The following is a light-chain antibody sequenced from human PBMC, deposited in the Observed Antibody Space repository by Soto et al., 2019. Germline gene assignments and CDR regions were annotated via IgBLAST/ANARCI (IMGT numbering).Light chain of an antibody. J-gene: IGLJ1*01. CDR3: SSYTSSSTYV. V-gene: IGLV2-14*01. Sequence: QSALAQPASVPGSPGQSIAISCTGTSSDVGGYNYVSWYQQHPGKAPKLMVYDVSNRPSGVSNRFSGSKSCNTASLTISGLQAEDEADYYCSSYTSSSTYVFGTGTKVTVL. CDR1: SSDVGGYNY. CDR2: DVS.